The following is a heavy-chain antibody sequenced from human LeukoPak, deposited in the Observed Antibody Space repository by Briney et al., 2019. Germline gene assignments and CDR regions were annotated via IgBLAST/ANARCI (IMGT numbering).Heavy chain of an antibody. D-gene: IGHD3-10*01. J-gene: IGHJ5*02. CDR1: GVSISSSSYY. V-gene: IGHV4-39*01. CDR3: ASIQTMVRGVSEFDP. Sequence: SETLSLTCTVSGVSISSSSYYWGWIRQPPGKGLEWIGSIYYSGSTYYNPSLKSRVTISVDTSKNQFSLKLSSVTAADTAVYYCASIQTMVRGVSEFDPWGQGTLVTVSS. CDR2: IYYSGST.